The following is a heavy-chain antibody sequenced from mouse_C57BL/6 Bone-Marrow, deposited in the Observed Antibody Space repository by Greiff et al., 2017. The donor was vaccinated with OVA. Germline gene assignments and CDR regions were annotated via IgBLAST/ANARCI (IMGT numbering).Heavy chain of an antibody. CDR3: ARRAGTRGYAMDY. CDR2: IYPRDGST. CDR1: GYTFTSYD. D-gene: IGHD3-3*01. Sequence: QVQLKESGPELVKPGASVKLSCKASGYTFTSYDINWVKQRPGQGLEWIGWIYPRDGSTKYNEKFKGKATLTVDTSSSTAYMELHSLTSEDSAVYFCARRAGTRGYAMDYWGQGTSVTVSS. J-gene: IGHJ4*01. V-gene: IGHV1-85*01.